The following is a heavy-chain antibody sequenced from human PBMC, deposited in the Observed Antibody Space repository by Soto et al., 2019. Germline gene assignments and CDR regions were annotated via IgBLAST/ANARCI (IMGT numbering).Heavy chain of an antibody. J-gene: IGHJ4*02. CDR1: GGSISSYY. V-gene: IGHV4-59*01. CDR3: ARVGIPDYFDY. Sequence: PSETLSLTCTVSGGSISSYYWSWIRQPPGKGLEWIGYIYYSGSTNYNPSLKSRVTISVDTSKNQFSLKLSSVTAADTAVYYCARVGIPDYFDYWGQGTLVTVSS. CDR2: IYYSGST.